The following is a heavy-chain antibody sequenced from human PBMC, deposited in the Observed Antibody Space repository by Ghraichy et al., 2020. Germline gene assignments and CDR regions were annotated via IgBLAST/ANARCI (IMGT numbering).Heavy chain of an antibody. Sequence: GGSLRLSCAASGFTVSSYEMNRIRQAPGKGIVRVSYISSSGSTIYYADSVKGRFTISRDDAKNLLYLQMNSLRAEDTAVYYSARDRFDYYYDYYYGMDVCGKGTTVTVSS. V-gene: IGHV3-48*03. CDR3: ARDRFDYYYDYYYGMDV. J-gene: IGHJ6*04. D-gene: IGHD3-9*01. CDR1: GFTVSSYE. CDR2: ISSSGSTI.